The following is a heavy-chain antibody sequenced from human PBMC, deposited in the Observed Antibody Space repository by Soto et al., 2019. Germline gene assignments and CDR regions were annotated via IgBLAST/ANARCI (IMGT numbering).Heavy chain of an antibody. CDR3: AKDRSLTDYYDSSGLFDY. V-gene: IGHV3-23*01. J-gene: IGHJ4*02. D-gene: IGHD3-22*01. CDR1: GFTFSSYA. Sequence: GGSLRLSCAASGFTFSSYAMSWVRQAPGKGLEWVSAISGSGGSTYYADSVKGRFTISRDNSKNTLYLQMNSLRAEDTAVYYCAKDRSLTDYYDSSGLFDYWGQGTLVTVSS. CDR2: ISGSGGST.